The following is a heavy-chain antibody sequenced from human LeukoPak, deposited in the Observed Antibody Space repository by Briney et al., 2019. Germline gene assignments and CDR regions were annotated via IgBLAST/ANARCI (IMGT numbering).Heavy chain of an antibody. Sequence: GESLKISCKGSGYSFTSYWICWVRQMPGKGLEWMGIIYPGDSDTRYSPSFQGQVTIPADKSISTAYMQWSSLKDSDTAMYYCARLRLKDILTGYFGRENWFDPWGQGTLVTVSS. CDR1: GYSFTSYW. D-gene: IGHD3-9*01. CDR3: ARLRLKDILTGYFGRENWFDP. CDR2: IYPGDSDT. V-gene: IGHV5-51*01. J-gene: IGHJ5*02.